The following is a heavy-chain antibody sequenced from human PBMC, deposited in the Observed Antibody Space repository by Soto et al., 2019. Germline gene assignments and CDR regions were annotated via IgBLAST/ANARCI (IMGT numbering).Heavy chain of an antibody. J-gene: IGHJ4*02. D-gene: IGHD1-7*01. CDR2: IYRTGST. CDR1: GGSFTSNNW. CDR3: ASRDPGTSVDY. V-gene: IGHV4-4*02. Sequence: SETLSLTCAVSGGSFTSNNWWTWVRQPPGQGLEWIGEIYRTGSTNYNPSLKSRVTISLDKSENQFSLKVTSLTAADTAVYYCASRDPGTSVDYWGQGTLVTASS.